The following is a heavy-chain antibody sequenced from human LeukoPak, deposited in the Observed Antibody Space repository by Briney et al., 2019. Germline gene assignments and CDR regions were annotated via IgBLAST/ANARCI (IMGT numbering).Heavy chain of an antibody. J-gene: IGHJ4*02. Sequence: SETLSLTCAVSGYSISSGYYWGWIRQPPGKRLEWIGSIYHSGSTYYNPSLKSRVTISVDTSKNQFSLKLSSVTAADTAVYYCARVVGSSWYCFDYWGQGTLVTVSS. D-gene: IGHD6-13*01. CDR1: GYSISSGYY. V-gene: IGHV4-38-2*01. CDR3: ARVVGSSWYCFDY. CDR2: IYHSGST.